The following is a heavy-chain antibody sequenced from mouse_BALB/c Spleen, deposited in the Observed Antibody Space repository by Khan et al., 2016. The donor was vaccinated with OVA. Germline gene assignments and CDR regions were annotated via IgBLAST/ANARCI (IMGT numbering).Heavy chain of an antibody. D-gene: IGHD4-1*01. V-gene: IGHV5-6*01. CDR2: ISSDGDYT. Sequence: EVKLVESGGDLVKSGESLKLSCAASGFTFSPYSMSWVRQTPDKRLEWVATISSDGDYTYYPDSVKGRFNISRDNAKNTLYLQMSSLKSEDTAIYYCATHLTGSFAYWGQGTLVTVSA. J-gene: IGHJ3*01. CDR3: ATHLTGSFAY. CDR1: GFTFSPYS.